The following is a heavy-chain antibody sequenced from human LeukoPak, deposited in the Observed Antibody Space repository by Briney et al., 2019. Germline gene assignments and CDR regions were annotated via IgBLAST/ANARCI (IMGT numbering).Heavy chain of an antibody. CDR3: AKDDYGDYVERFDY. CDR1: GFTFSSYA. Sequence: GGSLKLSCAASGFTFSSYAMSWVRQAPGKGLEWVSAISGSGGSTYYADSVKGRFTISRDNSKNTLYLQMNSLRAEDTAVYYCAKDDYGDYVERFDYWGQGTLVTVSS. D-gene: IGHD4-17*01. V-gene: IGHV3-23*01. J-gene: IGHJ4*02. CDR2: ISGSGGST.